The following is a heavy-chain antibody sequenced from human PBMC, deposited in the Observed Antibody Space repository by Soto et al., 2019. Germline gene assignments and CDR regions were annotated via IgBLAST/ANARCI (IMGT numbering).Heavy chain of an antibody. D-gene: IGHD6-6*01. J-gene: IGHJ5*02. Sequence: PSQTLSLTCAISGDSVSSYSAAWNWIRQSPSGGLEWLGRTYYRSRLFSDYAESVKSRIIINPDTSKNQFSLQLKSVTPEDTAVYYCARDRYSSSGWFDPWGQGTPVTVSS. CDR1: GDSVSSYSAA. CDR2: TYYRSRLFS. CDR3: ARDRYSSSGWFDP. V-gene: IGHV6-1*01.